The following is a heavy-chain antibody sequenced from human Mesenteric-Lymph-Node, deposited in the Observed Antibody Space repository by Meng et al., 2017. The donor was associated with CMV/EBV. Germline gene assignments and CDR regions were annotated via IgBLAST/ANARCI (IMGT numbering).Heavy chain of an antibody. D-gene: IGHD5-24*01. CDR2: INTNTGNP. CDR1: GYTFTSYS. CDR3: ARLGYNNELDF. Sequence: SCKASGYTFTSYSMNWVRQAPGQGLEWMGWINTNTGNPTYAQGFTGRFVFSLDTSVTTSYLQINNLQVEDTAVYYCARLGYNNELDFWGRGTLVTVSS. V-gene: IGHV7-4-1*02. J-gene: IGHJ4*02.